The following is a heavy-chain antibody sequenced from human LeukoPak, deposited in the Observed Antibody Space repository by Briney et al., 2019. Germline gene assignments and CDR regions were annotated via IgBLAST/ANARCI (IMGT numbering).Heavy chain of an antibody. Sequence: PGGSLRLSWGSSGFTFSSYAIHGVRQAPGKGLEPVAVISYDGSNKYYADYVKGRFTISRDNSKNTLYLQMNSLRAEDTAVYYCAREPLGDSSSYYYAYYFDDWGKGALVTVSS. CDR2: ISYDGSNK. J-gene: IGHJ4*02. CDR3: AREPLGDSSSYYYAYYFDD. CDR1: GFTFSSYA. D-gene: IGHD3-22*01. V-gene: IGHV3-30-3*01.